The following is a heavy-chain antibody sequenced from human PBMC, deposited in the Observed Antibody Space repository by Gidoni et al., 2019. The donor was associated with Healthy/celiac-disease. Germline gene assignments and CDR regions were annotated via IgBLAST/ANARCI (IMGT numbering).Heavy chain of an antibody. CDR3: ARNPPMPHCSGGSCYPDAFDI. Sequence: EVQLVESGGGLVKPGGSLSLSCAASGFTFSSYSMNWVRQAPGKGLEWVSSISSSSSYIYYVDSVKGRFTISRDNAKNSLYLQMNSLRAEDTAVYYCARNPPMPHCSGGSCYPDAFDIWGQGTMVTVSS. V-gene: IGHV3-21*01. J-gene: IGHJ3*02. D-gene: IGHD2-15*01. CDR2: ISSSSSYI. CDR1: GFTFSSYS.